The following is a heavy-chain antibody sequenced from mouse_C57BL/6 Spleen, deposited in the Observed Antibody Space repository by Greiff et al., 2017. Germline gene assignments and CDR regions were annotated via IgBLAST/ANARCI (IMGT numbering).Heavy chain of an antibody. CDR2: IYPGSGST. Sequence: QVQLQQPGAELVKPGASVKMSCKASGYPFTSYWITWVKQRPGQGLEWIGDIYPGSGSTNYNEKFKSKATLTVDTSSSTAYMQLSSLTSEDSAVYYCARGGVYYDYRAYWGQGTTLTVSS. CDR3: ARGGVYYDYRAY. J-gene: IGHJ2*01. D-gene: IGHD2-4*01. CDR1: GYPFTSYW. V-gene: IGHV1-55*01.